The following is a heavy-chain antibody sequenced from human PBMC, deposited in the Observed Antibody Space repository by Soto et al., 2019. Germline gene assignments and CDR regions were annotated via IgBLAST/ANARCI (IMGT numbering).Heavy chain of an antibody. CDR2: IYYSGST. J-gene: IGHJ3*02. D-gene: IGHD6-13*01. CDR1: GGSISSYY. CDR3: AREEVAIIGGYQEPGIAALRAFDI. Sequence: PSETLSLTCTASGGSISSYYWSWIRQPPGKGLEWIGYIYYSGSTNYNPSLKSRVTISVDTSKNQFSLKLSSVTAADTAVYYCAREEVAIIGGYQEPGIAALRAFDIWGQGTMVTVSS. V-gene: IGHV4-59*01.